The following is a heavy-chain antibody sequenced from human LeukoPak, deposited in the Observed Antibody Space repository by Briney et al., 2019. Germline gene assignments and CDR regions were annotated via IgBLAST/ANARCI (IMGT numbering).Heavy chain of an antibody. CDR1: GGSFSGYY. Sequence: PSETLSLTCAVFGGSFSGYYWSWIRQPPGKGLEWIGEIYHSGSTDYNPSLKSRVTISVDTSKNQLSLKLTSVTAADTAVYFCARLNLAYVCTSGPNDFWGQGTQVTVSS. V-gene: IGHV4-34*01. CDR2: IYHSGST. D-gene: IGHD3-10*01. J-gene: IGHJ4*02. CDR3: ARLNLAYVCTSGPNDF.